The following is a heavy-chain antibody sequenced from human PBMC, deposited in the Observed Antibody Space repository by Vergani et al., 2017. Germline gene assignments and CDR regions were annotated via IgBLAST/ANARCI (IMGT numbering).Heavy chain of an antibody. J-gene: IGHJ4*02. CDR2: IWYDGSNK. D-gene: IGHD2-2*01. CDR1: GFTFSSYA. V-gene: IGHV3-33*08. CDR3: ARDPSDNTRSNYFDY. Sequence: VQLLESGGGLVQPGGSLRLSCAASGFTFSSYAMSWVRQTPGKGLEWVAVIWYDGSNKYYADSVKGRFTISRDNSKNTLYLQMNSLRAKDTAVYYCARDPSDNTRSNYFDYWGQGTLVTVSA.